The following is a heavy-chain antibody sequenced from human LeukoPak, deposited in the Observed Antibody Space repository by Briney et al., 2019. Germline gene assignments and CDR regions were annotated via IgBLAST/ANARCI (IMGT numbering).Heavy chain of an antibody. CDR1: RGSISSYY. Sequence: SETLSLTCTVSRGSISSYYWSWIRQPPGKGLEWIGNIYYSGSTNYNPSLKSRLTISVDTSKSQFSLRLSSVTAADTAAYYCAREDIVVVVAAPYYYYYMDVWGKGTTVTISS. CDR2: IYYSGST. D-gene: IGHD2-15*01. CDR3: AREDIVVVVAAPYYYYYMDV. V-gene: IGHV4-59*01. J-gene: IGHJ6*03.